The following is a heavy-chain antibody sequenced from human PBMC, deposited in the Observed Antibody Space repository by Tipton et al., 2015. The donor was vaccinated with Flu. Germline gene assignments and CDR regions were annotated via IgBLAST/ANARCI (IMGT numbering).Heavy chain of an antibody. CDR1: GDESLRSD. CDR2: ISLRQGVT. V-gene: IGHV1-18*04. CDR3: ARDVLGRAIFDI. D-gene: IGHD3-3*01. J-gene: IGHJ1*01. Sequence: QLVQSGVEVKRPGASVKVSCQASGDESLRSDISWVRLAPGQGVEWMGWISLRQGVTNLSWKFRDRVVMTTDTATSTVYMELRSLRYDDAAIYYCARDVLGRAIFDIWGQGSLVTVSS.